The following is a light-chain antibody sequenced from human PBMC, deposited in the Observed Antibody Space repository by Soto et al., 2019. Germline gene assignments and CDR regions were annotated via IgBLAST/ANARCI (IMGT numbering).Light chain of an antibody. CDR3: QQYGNSPRYS. CDR1: QSVDSRY. J-gene: IGKJ2*03. V-gene: IGKV3-20*01. Sequence: EIVLTQSPDTQSLSPGERATLSSRVSQSVDSRYLAWYQQKRGQAPRLVIHAVSRRATGIPDRFSGSGSGTDFTLTISRLEPEDFADYYCQQYGNSPRYSFGQGTKLQIK. CDR2: AVS.